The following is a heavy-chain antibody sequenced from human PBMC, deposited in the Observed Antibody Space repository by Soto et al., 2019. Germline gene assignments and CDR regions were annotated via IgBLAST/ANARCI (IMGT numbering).Heavy chain of an antibody. CDR1: GDSVSGDSNY. D-gene: IGHD5-12*01. Sequence: SETLSLTCTVSGDSVSGDSNYWTWIRQSPGKGLEWIGYIYYSGNTNYNPSVQSRATISIDTSKNQFSLRLNSVTAADTAIYYCARDPERGYIGVAWGLGTLVTVSS. CDR3: ARDPERGYIGVA. CDR2: IYYSGNT. V-gene: IGHV4-61*01. J-gene: IGHJ5*02.